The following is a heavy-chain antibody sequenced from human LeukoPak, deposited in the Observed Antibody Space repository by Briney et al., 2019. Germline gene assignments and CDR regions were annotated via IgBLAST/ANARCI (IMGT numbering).Heavy chain of an antibody. CDR2: IYHSGST. CDR1: GGSISSGGFS. CDR3: ARTYYDFWSGPEDAFDI. Sequence: SETLSLTCGVSGGSISSGGFSWSWIRQPPGKGLEWIGYIYHSGSTYYNPSLKSRVTISVDRSKNQFSLKLSSVTAADTAVYYCARTYYDFWSGPEDAFDIWGQGTMVTVSS. D-gene: IGHD3-3*01. J-gene: IGHJ3*02. V-gene: IGHV4-30-2*01.